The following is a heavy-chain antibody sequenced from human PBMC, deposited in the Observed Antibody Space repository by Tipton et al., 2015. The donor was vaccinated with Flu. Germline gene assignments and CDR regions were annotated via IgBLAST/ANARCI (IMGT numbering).Heavy chain of an antibody. V-gene: IGHV4-4*07. CDR1: GGSFSNYF. Sequence: TLSLTCTVSGGSFSNYFCTWIRQPAGKGLEWIGHISTSGTTNYNPSLMGRVTMSVDTSRDHFSLNLNSVIATDTAVYYCAIQTSTSSVRALDYWGQGPLVTVSS. J-gene: IGHJ4*02. D-gene: IGHD6-6*01. CDR2: ISTSGTT. CDR3: AIQTSTSSVRALDY.